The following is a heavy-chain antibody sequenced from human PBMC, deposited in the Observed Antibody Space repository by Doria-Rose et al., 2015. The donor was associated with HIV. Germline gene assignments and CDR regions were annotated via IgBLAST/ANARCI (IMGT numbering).Heavy chain of an antibody. V-gene: IGHV2-26*01. D-gene: IGHD6-13*01. Sequence: SGPVLVKPTETLTLTCTVSGVSLSSPGMGASWIRQPPGKALEWLANIFSDDDRSYKTSLKSRLTISRGTAKSQVVLTMTDMDPVDTATYYCARIKSSRWYHKYYFDFWGQGTLVIVSA. CDR1: GVSLSSPGMG. CDR3: ARIKSSRWYHKYYFDF. J-gene: IGHJ4*02. CDR2: IFSDDDR.